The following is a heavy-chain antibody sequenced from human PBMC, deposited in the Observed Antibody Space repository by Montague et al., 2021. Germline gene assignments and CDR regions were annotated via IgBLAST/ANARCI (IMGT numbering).Heavy chain of an antibody. CDR1: GGSISTYY. J-gene: IGHJ4*02. Sequence: SETLSLTCAVSGGSISTYYWTWIRQSRGKGLEYIGYFAQSVASGASGSTNYHPSLRGRVTVSVDSSKNQVSLKMTSVTATDTGVYYCARGEGVVPAARFDFWGRGTLVTVSS. CDR2: FAQSVASGASGST. D-gene: IGHD3-16*01. CDR3: ARGEGVVPAARFDF. V-gene: IGHV4-4*09.